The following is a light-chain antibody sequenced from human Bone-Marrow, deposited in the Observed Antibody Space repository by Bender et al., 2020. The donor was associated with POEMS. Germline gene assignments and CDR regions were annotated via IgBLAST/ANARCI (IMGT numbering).Light chain of an antibody. J-gene: IGLJ3*02. CDR1: NIGNKR. CDR3: QVWDIRTELWV. Sequence: SFVLTQPPSVSVAPGQTARITCGGDNIGNKRVHWYQQKPGQAPLVVVYDDNDRPSGIPERFSGSNSGNTATLTISGVEAGDEADFYCQVWDIRTELWVFGGGTKLTVL. V-gene: IGLV3-21*02. CDR2: DDN.